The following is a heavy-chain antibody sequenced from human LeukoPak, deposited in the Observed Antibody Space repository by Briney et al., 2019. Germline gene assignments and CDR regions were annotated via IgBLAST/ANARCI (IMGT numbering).Heavy chain of an antibody. J-gene: IGHJ4*02. Sequence: GGSLRLSCAASRFTFSSYGMRGVRQAPGKGLEWVSAICGSGGSPYSAASVKGRLTISRENSIDTLYLQMNSLRAEDTALYYSVSRRTYYDILTDYWGQGTLVTVSS. CDR3: VSRRTYYDILTDY. CDR1: RFTFSSYG. CDR2: ICGSGGSP. V-gene: IGHV3-23*01. D-gene: IGHD3-9*01.